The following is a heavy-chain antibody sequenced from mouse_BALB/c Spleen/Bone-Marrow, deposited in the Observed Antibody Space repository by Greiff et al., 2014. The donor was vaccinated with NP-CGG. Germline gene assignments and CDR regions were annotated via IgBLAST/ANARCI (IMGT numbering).Heavy chain of an antibody. CDR3: ARDRGVQGYAMDY. J-gene: IGHJ4*01. D-gene: IGHD2-14*01. CDR2: ISDGGSYT. CDR1: GFTFSDYY. V-gene: IGHV5-4*02. Sequence: EVQGVESGGGLVKPGGSLKLSCAASGFTFSDYYMYWVRQTPEKRLEWVATISDGGSYTYYPDSVEGRFTISRDIAKNNLYLQMSSLKSEDTAMYYCARDRGVQGYAMDYWGQGTSVTVSS.